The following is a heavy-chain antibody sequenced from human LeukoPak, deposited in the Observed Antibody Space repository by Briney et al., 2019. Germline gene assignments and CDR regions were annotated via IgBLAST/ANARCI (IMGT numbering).Heavy chain of an antibody. Sequence: ASVKVSCKPSGYTFTDYYMHWVRQAPGQGLEWMGWIIPNNGGTNYAQKFQGRVTMTRDTSISTAFMDLSRLRSDDTAIYYCARANQNYFDYWGQGTLVTVSS. CDR3: ARANQNYFDY. CDR1: GYTFTDYY. V-gene: IGHV1-2*02. CDR2: IIPNNGGT. J-gene: IGHJ4*02.